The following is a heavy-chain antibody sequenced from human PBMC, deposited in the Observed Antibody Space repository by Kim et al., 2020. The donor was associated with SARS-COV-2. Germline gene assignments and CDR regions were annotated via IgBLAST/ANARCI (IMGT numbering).Heavy chain of an antibody. V-gene: IGHV3-11*05. J-gene: IGHJ3*02. D-gene: IGHD4-17*01. CDR1: GFTFSDYY. CDR3: ARDRTVSQPGRAFDI. Sequence: GGSLRLSCAVSGFTFSDYYMSWIRQAPGKGLEWVSYISSSSSYTNYADSVKGRFTISRDNAKNSLYLQMNSLRAEDTAVYYCARDRTVSQPGRAFDIWGQGTLVTVSS. CDR2: ISSSSSYT.